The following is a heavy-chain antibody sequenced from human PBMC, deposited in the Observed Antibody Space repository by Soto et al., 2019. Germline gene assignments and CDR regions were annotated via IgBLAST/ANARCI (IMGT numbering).Heavy chain of an antibody. D-gene: IGHD6-13*01. Sequence: QVQLVQSGAEVREPGSSGKVSCKASGGTFSSDRINWVRQAPGQGLEWGGGIVPIYRTADYAQKFQGRVSITPDESARTTYLELSSLKSQDTAVYYCARDSGAKLRSSWGQGTLVTVSS. J-gene: IGHJ4*02. CDR2: IVPIYRTA. V-gene: IGHV1-69*01. CDR3: ARDSGAKLRSS. CDR1: GGTFSSDR.